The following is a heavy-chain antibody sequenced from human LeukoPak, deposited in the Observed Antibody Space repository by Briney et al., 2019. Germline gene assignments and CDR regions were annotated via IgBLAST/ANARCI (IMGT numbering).Heavy chain of an antibody. Sequence: SETLSLTCTVSGGSISSGGYCWSWSRQHPGKGLEWLGVIHYSGITYYNPSLKSRVTISVDTSKNQFSLKLSSVTAADTAVYYCAIEQAVVVPAAVNYYYYYMYVWGKGTTVTVSS. CDR3: AIEQAVVVPAAVNYYYYYMYV. CDR1: GGSISSGGYC. D-gene: IGHD2-2*01. J-gene: IGHJ6*03. V-gene: IGHV4-31*03. CDR2: IHYSGIT.